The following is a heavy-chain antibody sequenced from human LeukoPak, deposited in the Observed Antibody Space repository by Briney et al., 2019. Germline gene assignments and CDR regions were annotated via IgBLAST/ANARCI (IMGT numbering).Heavy chain of an antibody. Sequence: SETLSLTCAVYGGSFSGYYWSWIRQPPGKGLEWIGEISHSGSTNYNPSLKSRVTISVDTSKNQFSLKLSSVTAADTAVYYCARVRGPIAVAGWFDPWGQGTLVTVSS. J-gene: IGHJ5*02. CDR3: ARVRGPIAVAGWFDP. CDR1: GGSFSGYY. CDR2: ISHSGST. V-gene: IGHV4-34*01. D-gene: IGHD6-19*01.